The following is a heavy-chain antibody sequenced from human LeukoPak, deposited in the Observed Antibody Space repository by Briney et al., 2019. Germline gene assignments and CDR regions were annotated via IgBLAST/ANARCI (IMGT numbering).Heavy chain of an antibody. CDR3: ARGKKKYYDFWSGYSPYYYYYGMDV. V-gene: IGHV1-8*01. D-gene: IGHD3-3*01. Sequence: ASVKVSCKASGYTFTIYDINWVRQATGQGLEWMGWMNPNSGKTGYAQKFQGRVTMTRNTSISTAYMELSSLRSEDTAVYYCARGKKKYYDFWSGYSPYYYYYGMDVWGQGTTVTVSS. CDR1: GYTFTIYD. J-gene: IGHJ6*02. CDR2: MNPNSGKT.